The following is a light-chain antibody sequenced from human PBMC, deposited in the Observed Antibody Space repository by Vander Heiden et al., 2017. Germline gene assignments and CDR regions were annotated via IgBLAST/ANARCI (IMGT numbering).Light chain of an antibody. Sequence: DIEMTQSPSTLSASVGDRVTIICRASQNVSRWLSWFQQKPGKAPKVLIYKASTLKRGVPSRVSGSGSGTEFTLTISSLQPDDFATYYCQQYNTYPSITFGQGTRLDIK. V-gene: IGKV1-5*03. CDR3: QQYNTYPSIT. CDR1: QNVSRW. J-gene: IGKJ5*01. CDR2: KAS.